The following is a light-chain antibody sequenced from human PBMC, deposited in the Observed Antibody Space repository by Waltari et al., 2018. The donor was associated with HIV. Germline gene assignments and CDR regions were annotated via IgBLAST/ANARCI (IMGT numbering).Light chain of an antibody. Sequence: SYELTQPLSVSVALGQTARITCGGDNIGSKNVHWYQQKPGQAPVLVIYRKTNRPSGIPERCAGSNAGNTATLTITRAQVGDEADYYCHVWDRATGVFGTGTTVTVL. J-gene: IGLJ1*01. V-gene: IGLV3-9*01. CDR2: RKT. CDR3: HVWDRATGV. CDR1: NIGSKN.